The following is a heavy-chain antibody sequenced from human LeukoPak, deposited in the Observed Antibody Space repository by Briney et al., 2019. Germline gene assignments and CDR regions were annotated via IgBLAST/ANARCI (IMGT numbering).Heavy chain of an antibody. CDR2: FYRRGST. D-gene: IGHD6-19*01. Sequence: PSETLSLTCAVSGFSISSGYYWGWIRQPPGKGLEWVGTFYRRGSTYYSPSLKSRVTISVDTSKNHFSLKLSSVTAADTAMYYCASSGWYDSEYFHHWGQGTLVTVSS. V-gene: IGHV4-38-2*01. CDR3: ASSGWYDSEYFHH. J-gene: IGHJ1*01. CDR1: GFSISSGYY.